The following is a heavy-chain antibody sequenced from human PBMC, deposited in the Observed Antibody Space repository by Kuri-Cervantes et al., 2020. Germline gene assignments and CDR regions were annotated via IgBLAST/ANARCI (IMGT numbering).Heavy chain of an antibody. Sequence: GGSLRLSCAASGFTFSSYSMNWVRQAPGKGLEWVSYISGSSRTIYYADSVKGRFTISRDNAKNSLYLQMNSLRDEDTAVYYCARGGYSGYDFFGVLEGDGMDVWGQGTTVTVSS. V-gene: IGHV3-48*02. D-gene: IGHD5-12*01. CDR2: ISGSSRTI. J-gene: IGHJ6*02. CDR1: GFTFSSYS. CDR3: ARGGYSGYDFFGVLEGDGMDV.